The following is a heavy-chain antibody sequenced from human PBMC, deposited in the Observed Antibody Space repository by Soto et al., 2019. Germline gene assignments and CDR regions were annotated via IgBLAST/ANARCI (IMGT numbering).Heavy chain of an antibody. CDR1: GDSISSSTYY. V-gene: IGHV4-39*01. Sequence: QLQLQESGPGLVKPSETLSLTCAVSGDSISSSTYYWGWIRQPPGKGLEWIGSIYYSGSTYYNPSLKSRVTIAVDTSKNHFSLKLSSVTAADTAVYYCARQRRDDYGDYSYWYFDLWGRGTLVTVSS. CDR2: IYYSGST. CDR3: ARQRRDDYGDYSYWYFDL. D-gene: IGHD4-17*01. J-gene: IGHJ2*01.